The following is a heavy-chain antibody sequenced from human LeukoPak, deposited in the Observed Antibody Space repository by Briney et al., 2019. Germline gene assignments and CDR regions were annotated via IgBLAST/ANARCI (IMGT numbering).Heavy chain of an antibody. CDR1: GGSISCHY. Sequence: SETLSLTCTVSGGSISCHYWSWIRQPPGKGLEWIGDIYYSGSTNSNPSLKSRVTISVDTSKNQFSLKLSSVTAADTAVYYCARVAYSSSSYFDYWGQGTLVTVSS. CDR3: ARVAYSSSSYFDY. V-gene: IGHV4-59*11. J-gene: IGHJ4*02. D-gene: IGHD6-6*01. CDR2: IYYSGST.